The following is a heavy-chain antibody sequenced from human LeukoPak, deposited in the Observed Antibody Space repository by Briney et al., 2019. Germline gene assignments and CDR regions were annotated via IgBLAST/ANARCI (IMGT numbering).Heavy chain of an antibody. CDR3: AGAFGGYDFWSGLD. CDR1: GYSISSGYY. Sequence: SETLSLTCAVSGYSISSGYYWGWIRQPPGKGLEWIGSIYHSGSTYYNPSLKSRVTISVDTSKNQFSLKLSSETAADTAVYYCAGAFGGYDFWSGLDGGQGTLVTVSS. V-gene: IGHV4-38-2*01. J-gene: IGHJ4*02. D-gene: IGHD3-3*01. CDR2: IYHSGST.